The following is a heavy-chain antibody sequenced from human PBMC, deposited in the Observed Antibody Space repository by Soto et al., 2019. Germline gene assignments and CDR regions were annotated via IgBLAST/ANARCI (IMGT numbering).Heavy chain of an antibody. D-gene: IGHD3-10*01. CDR1: GFTLSSYA. CDR3: ARGDRGGSGSPASYYYSGRDV. Sequence: DVQLLESGGNLVQPGGSLTLSCSASGFTLSSYAMSWVRQAPGKGLEWVSSISAGGDMTYNSDSVKGRFTISRDNANNAVFLQMHNLRIEDTALYYCARGDRGGSGSPASYYYSGRDVWGQGATVSVS. V-gene: IGHV3-23*01. J-gene: IGHJ6*02. CDR2: ISAGGDMT.